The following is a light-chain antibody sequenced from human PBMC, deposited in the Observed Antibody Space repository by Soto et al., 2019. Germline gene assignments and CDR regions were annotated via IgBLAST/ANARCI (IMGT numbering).Light chain of an antibody. V-gene: IGKV3-11*01. CDR1: QSVSSY. Sequence: EIVLTQSPATLSLSPGERATLSCRASQSVSSYLAWYQQKPGQAPRLLIYDASNRATGIPARFSGSGSGTDFTLTISSLEPEDFAVYYCHQMKLTFGGGTKVEIK. CDR2: DAS. J-gene: IGKJ4*01. CDR3: HQMKLT.